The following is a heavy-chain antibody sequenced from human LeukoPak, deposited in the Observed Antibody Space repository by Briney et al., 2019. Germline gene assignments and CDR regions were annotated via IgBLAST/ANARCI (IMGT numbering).Heavy chain of an antibody. CDR1: GGSISSYY. J-gene: IGHJ4*02. Sequence: SETLSLTCTVSGGSISSYYWSWIRQPPGKGLEWIGYIYYSGSTNYNPSLKSRVTISVDTSKNQFSLKLSSVTAADTAVYYCARGQWLPVFDFWGQGILVTVSS. D-gene: IGHD3-22*01. CDR2: IYYSGST. V-gene: IGHV4-59*01. CDR3: ARGQWLPVFDF.